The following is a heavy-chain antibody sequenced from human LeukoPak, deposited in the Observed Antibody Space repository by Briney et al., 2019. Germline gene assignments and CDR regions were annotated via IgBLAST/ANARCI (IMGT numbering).Heavy chain of an antibody. J-gene: IGHJ4*02. V-gene: IGHV4-59*01. Sequence: QVQLQESGPGLVKPSETLSLTCTVSGGSISSYYWSWIRQPPGKGLEWIGYIHYSGSSRSHPSLNSRVTMSVDTSKSQFSLKLTSVTAADTAVYYCARGRRTAVVTDFDYWGQGILVTVSS. CDR2: IHYSGSS. D-gene: IGHD2-21*02. CDR1: GGSISSYY. CDR3: ARGRRTAVVTDFDY.